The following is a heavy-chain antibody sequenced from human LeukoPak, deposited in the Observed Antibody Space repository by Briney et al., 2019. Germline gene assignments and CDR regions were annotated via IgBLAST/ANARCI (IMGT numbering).Heavy chain of an antibody. CDR2: ISGSGGST. Sequence: PGGSLRLSCAASGFTFSSYAMSWVRQAPGKGLEWVSAISGSGGSTYYADSVKGRFTISRDNSKNTLYLQMNSLRAEDTAVHYWAKDPTYVVRGVCNYWGQGTLVTVSS. CDR3: AKDPTYVVRGVCNY. CDR1: GFTFSSYA. D-gene: IGHD3-10*01. J-gene: IGHJ4*02. V-gene: IGHV3-23*01.